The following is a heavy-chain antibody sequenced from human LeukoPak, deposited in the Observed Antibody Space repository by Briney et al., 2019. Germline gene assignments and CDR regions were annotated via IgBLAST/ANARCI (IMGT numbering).Heavy chain of an antibody. Sequence: PSQTLSLTCAISGDSVSSNSVTWNWIRQSPSRGLEWLGRTYYRSTWYNDYAVSVRGRVTVNPDTSKNQFSLHLNSVTPEDTAVYYCVKDRGEQQLVEYGMDVWGQGTTVTVSS. V-gene: IGHV6-1*01. J-gene: IGHJ6*02. D-gene: IGHD6-13*01. CDR1: GDSVSSNSVT. CDR2: TYYRSTWYN. CDR3: VKDRGEQQLVEYGMDV.